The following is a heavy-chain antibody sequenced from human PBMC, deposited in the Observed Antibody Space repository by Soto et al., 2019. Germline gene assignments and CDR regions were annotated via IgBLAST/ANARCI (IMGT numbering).Heavy chain of an antibody. D-gene: IGHD3-10*01. CDR2: ISYDEIDK. CDR3: AGRSGSSDY. CDR1: GFTFSNYT. V-gene: IGHV3-30*04. J-gene: IGHJ4*02. Sequence: GGSLRLSCAASGFTFSNYTMHRVRQAPGKGLEWVALISYDEIDKYFADAVKGRFTISRDNSKNTLYLQMDSLRAEDTAVYYCAGRSGSSDYWGRGTLVTVSS.